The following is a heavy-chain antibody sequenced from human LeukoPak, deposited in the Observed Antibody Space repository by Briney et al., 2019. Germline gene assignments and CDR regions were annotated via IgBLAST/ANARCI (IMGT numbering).Heavy chain of an antibody. J-gene: IGHJ4*02. V-gene: IGHV1-58*02. CDR1: GFTSTSSA. D-gene: IGHD3-3*01. Sequence: SVKVSCKASGFTSTSSAMQWVRQARGQRLEWIGWIVVGSGNTNYAQKFQERVTITRDMSTSTAYMELSSLRSEDTAVYYCAAEVGNPSANYDFWSGYYPRPFDYWGQGTLVTVSS. CDR3: AAEVGNPSANYDFWSGYYPRPFDY. CDR2: IVVGSGNT.